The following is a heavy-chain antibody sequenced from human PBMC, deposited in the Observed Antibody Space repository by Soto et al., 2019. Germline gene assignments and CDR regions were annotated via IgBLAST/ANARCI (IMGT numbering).Heavy chain of an antibody. Sequence: PGGSLRLSCAASGFIFSNYGISWVRQAPGKGLEWVSGISGSGGVTFYADSVKGRFTISRDNSKSTLYLQMNSLRAEDTALYYCARKGPTPGTYHRDYWGQGTLVTVSS. D-gene: IGHD3-10*01. CDR2: ISGSGGVT. CDR1: GFIFSNYG. V-gene: IGHV3-23*01. CDR3: ARKGPTPGTYHRDY. J-gene: IGHJ4*02.